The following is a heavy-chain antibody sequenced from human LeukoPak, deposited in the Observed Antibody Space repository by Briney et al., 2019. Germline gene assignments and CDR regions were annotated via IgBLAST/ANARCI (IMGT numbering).Heavy chain of an antibody. CDR2: ICDDASNQ. D-gene: IGHD4-11*01. CDR3: AKDAQRGFDYSNSLEN. J-gene: IGHJ4*02. CDR1: HFTFSHYG. Sequence: PGGPLRLSCVASHFTFSHYGMHWVRQAPGKGLEWVSGICDDASNQYYADSVKGRFTISRDNSQNTVYLQMNSLRAEDTAVYYCAKDAQRGFDYSNSLENWGQGTLVIVSS. V-gene: IGHV3-33*06.